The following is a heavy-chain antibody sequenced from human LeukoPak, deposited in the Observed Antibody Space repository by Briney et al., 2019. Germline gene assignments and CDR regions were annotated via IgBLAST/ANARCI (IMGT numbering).Heavy chain of an antibody. J-gene: IGHJ4*02. V-gene: IGHV1-69*04. Sequence: ASVKVSCKASGGTFSSYAISWVRQAPGQGLEWMGRIIPILGIANYAQKFQGRVAITADKSTSTAYMELSSLRSEDTAVYYCAKVDTAMAHPGYFDYWGQGTLVTVSS. CDR3: AKVDTAMAHPGYFDY. CDR1: GGTFSSYA. D-gene: IGHD5-18*01. CDR2: IIPILGIA.